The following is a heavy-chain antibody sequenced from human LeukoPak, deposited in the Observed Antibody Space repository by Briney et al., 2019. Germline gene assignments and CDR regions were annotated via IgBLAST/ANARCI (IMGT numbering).Heavy chain of an antibody. J-gene: IGHJ4*02. CDR1: GYTFTSYD. V-gene: IGHV1-8*01. CDR3: ARIGYSYGYRMDYFDY. CDR2: MNPNSGNT. Sequence: ASVKVSCKASGYTFTSYDINWVRQATGQGLEWMGWMNPNSGNTGYAQKFQGRVTMTRNTSLSTAYMELSSLRSEDTAVYYCARIGYSYGYRMDYFDYWGQGTLVTVSS. D-gene: IGHD5-18*01.